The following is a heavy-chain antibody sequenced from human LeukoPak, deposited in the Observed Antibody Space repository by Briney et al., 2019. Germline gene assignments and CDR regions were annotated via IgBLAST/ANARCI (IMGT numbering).Heavy chain of an antibody. CDR3: ARGRVIGDTGAGGKTLEY. Sequence: PGASVKVSCKASGYSFTNNYIHWVRQAPGQGLEWMGFINPSGGSTSYAQEFQGRVTMTRDTSTSTVYMELGGLRSEDTAVYYCARGRVIGDTGAGGKTLEYWGQGTLVTVSS. J-gene: IGHJ4*02. CDR2: INPSGGST. V-gene: IGHV1-46*01. CDR1: GYSFTNNY. D-gene: IGHD1-1*01.